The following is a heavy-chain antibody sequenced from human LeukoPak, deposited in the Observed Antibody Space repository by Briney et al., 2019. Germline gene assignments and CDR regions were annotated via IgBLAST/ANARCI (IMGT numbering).Heavy chain of an antibody. CDR1: GDSISSSSYY. CDR3: VRLLGPSIDY. CDR2: T. Sequence: SETLSLTCTVSGDSISSSSYYWGWIRQPPGKGLEWIGSTYYNPSLKSRVTISVDTPKNQLSLKLTYVTAADTAVYYCVRLLGPSIDYWGQGTLVTVSS. J-gene: IGHJ4*02. V-gene: IGHV4-39*07. D-gene: IGHD7-27*01.